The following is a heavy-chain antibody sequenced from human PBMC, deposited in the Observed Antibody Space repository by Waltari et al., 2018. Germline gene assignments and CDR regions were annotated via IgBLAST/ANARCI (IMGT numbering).Heavy chain of an antibody. CDR2: INPSVGST. J-gene: IGHJ6*02. V-gene: IGHV1-46*01. CDR3: ARDTGALWMDV. D-gene: IGHD2-21*01. CDR1: EYTFTSSY. Sequence: QVQLVQSGAEVKKPGASVKISCKTSEYTFTSSYIHWVRQAPGQGLEWMGRINPSVGSTIYAQKFQGRVTMTRDTSTSTVYMERSSLRSEDTAVYYCARDTGALWMDVWGQGTTVTVSS.